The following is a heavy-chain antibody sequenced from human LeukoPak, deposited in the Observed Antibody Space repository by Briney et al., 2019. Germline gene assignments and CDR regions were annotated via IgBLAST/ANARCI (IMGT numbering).Heavy chain of an antibody. J-gene: IGHJ6*03. CDR1: GGTFSGYY. V-gene: IGHV4-59*01. CDR2: IYYSGST. Sequence: SETLSLTCAVYGGTFSGYYWSWIRQPPGKGLEWIGYIYYSGSTNYKSSLKSRVTISVDTSKNQFSLKLSSVTAADTAVYYCARTTEGGYSYGYFYYYYMDVWGKGTTVTISS. D-gene: IGHD5-18*01. CDR3: ARTTEGGYSYGYFYYYYMDV.